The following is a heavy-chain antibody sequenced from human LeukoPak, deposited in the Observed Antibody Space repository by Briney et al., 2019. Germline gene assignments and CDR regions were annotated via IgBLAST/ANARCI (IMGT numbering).Heavy chain of an antibody. D-gene: IGHD2-2*01. CDR2: INTGNGNT. J-gene: IGHJ6*04. CDR3: ARALSSTSLVGMDV. CDR1: GYTFTNYV. V-gene: IGHV1-3*04. Sequence: GASVKVSCKASGYTFTNYVIYWVRQAPGRRLEWMGWINTGNGNTKYSKRFRGRVTVTRDTSATTAYMELSSLRSEDTAVYYCARALSSTSLVGMDVWGKGTTVTVSS.